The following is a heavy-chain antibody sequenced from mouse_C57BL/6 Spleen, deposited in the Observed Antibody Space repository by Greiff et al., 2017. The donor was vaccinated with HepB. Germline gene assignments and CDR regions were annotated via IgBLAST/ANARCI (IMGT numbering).Heavy chain of an antibody. CDR3: ARSSIYYDGSSYVPPYWYFDV. D-gene: IGHD1-1*01. V-gene: IGHV5-17*01. Sequence: EVMLVESGGGLVKPGGSLKLSCAASGFTFSDYGMHWVRQAPEKGLEWVAYISSGSSTIYYADTVKGRFTISRDNAKNTLFLQMTSLRSEDTAMYYCARSSIYYDGSSYVPPYWYFDVWGTGTTVTVSS. J-gene: IGHJ1*03. CDR1: GFTFSDYG. CDR2: ISSGSSTI.